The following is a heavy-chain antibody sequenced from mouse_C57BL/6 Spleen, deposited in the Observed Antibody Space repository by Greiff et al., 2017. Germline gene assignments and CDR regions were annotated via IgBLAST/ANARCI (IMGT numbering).Heavy chain of an antibody. V-gene: IGHV1-53*01. J-gene: IGHJ1*03. CDR2: ITPSNGGT. CDR3: ARSYYGQRWYFDV. Sequence: VQLQQPGTELVKPGASVKLSCKASGYTFTSYWMHWVKQRPGQGLEWIGNITPSNGGTNYNEKFKSKATLTVDKSSSTADMQLSSLTSEDSAVYYCARSYYGQRWYFDVWGTGTTVTVSS. D-gene: IGHD2-10*01. CDR1: GYTFTSYW.